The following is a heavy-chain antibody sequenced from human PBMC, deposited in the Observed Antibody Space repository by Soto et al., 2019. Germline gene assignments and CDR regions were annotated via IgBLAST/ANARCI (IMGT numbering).Heavy chain of an antibody. J-gene: IGHJ4*02. CDR1: GFIFTSYA. V-gene: IGHV3-23*01. Sequence: LRLSCAASGFIFTSYAMSWVRQGPGKGLEWVSGISGSAGSTYYADSVKGRFSISRDNSKNTLYLEMNSLRAEDTAIYYCAKAKQSIAVADPIDYWGQGTLVTSPQ. D-gene: IGHD6-19*01. CDR3: AKAKQSIAVADPIDY. CDR2: ISGSAGST.